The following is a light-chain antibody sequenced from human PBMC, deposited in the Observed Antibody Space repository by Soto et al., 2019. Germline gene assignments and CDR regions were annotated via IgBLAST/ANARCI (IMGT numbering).Light chain of an antibody. Sequence: SALTQPASVSGSPGQSITISCTGTSSDVGRYNYVSWYQQHSGKAPKLMIYDVRNRPSGVSNRFSGSKSGNTASLTISGLQAEDEADYYCNSYTSGSSWVFGGGTKLTVL. J-gene: IGLJ3*02. CDR3: NSYTSGSSWV. V-gene: IGLV2-14*03. CDR2: DVR. CDR1: SSDVGRYNY.